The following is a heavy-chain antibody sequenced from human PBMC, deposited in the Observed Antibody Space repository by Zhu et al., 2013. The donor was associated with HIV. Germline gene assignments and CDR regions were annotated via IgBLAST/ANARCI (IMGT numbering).Heavy chain of an antibody. D-gene: IGHD4-17*01. CDR2: IDPSGDST. CDR1: GYTFTSYY. J-gene: IGHJ4*02. CDR3: ASITVTSYF. V-gene: IGHV1-46*01. Sequence: QVQLVQSGAEVKKPGASVKVSCKASGYTFTSYYLHWVRQAPGQGLEWMGIIDPSGDSTSYAQKFQGRVTMTRDTSTNTVYMELSSLRFEDTAVYYYASITVTSYFWGQGTLVTVSS.